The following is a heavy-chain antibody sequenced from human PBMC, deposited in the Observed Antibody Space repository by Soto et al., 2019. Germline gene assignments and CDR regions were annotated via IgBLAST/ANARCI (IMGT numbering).Heavy chain of an antibody. D-gene: IGHD4-17*01. J-gene: IGHJ5*02. CDR3: ARAWGDGDYPLTNWFDP. Sequence: QVQLQESGPGLVKPSGTLSLTCAVSGGSISSSNWWSWVRQPPGKGLEWIGETYHSGSTNYNPSPKSRVTISVDKSKNQFSLKLSSVTAADTAVYYCARAWGDGDYPLTNWFDPWGQGTLVTVSS. CDR2: TYHSGST. CDR1: GGSISSSNW. V-gene: IGHV4-4*02.